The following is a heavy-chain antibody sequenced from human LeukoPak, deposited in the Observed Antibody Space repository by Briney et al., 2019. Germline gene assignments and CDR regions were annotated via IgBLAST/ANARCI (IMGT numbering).Heavy chain of an antibody. CDR1: GGSISTYY. V-gene: IGHV4-4*09. CDR2: IHASGPT. Sequence: PSETLSLTCTVSGGSISTYYWSWIRRPPGKGLEWIAYIHASGPTNYNPSLKSRITISVDTSKNQFSLKLSSVTTADTAVYYCARHDAGIAARPFDNWGQGTLVTVSS. D-gene: IGHD6-6*01. J-gene: IGHJ4*02. CDR3: ARHDAGIAARPFDN.